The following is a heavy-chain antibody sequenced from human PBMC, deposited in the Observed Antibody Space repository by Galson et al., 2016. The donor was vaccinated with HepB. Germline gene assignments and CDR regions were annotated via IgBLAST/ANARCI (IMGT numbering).Heavy chain of an antibody. Sequence: SLRLSCAASGFSFRNYAMSWVRQAPGKGLEWVSSISDTAGSTYYADSVKGRFTISRDNSRNTLFLQLNSLRAEDTAVYYCAIRLYYYGSRGSWGQGTLVTVSS. V-gene: IGHV3-23*01. CDR2: ISDTAGST. CDR3: AIRLYYYGSRGS. D-gene: IGHD3-22*01. CDR1: GFSFRNYA. J-gene: IGHJ5*02.